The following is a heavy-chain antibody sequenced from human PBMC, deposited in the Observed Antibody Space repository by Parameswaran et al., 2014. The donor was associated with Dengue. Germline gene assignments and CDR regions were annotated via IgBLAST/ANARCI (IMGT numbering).Heavy chain of an antibody. Sequence: ASETLSLTCTVSGGSISSSSYYWGWIRQPPGKGLEWIGSIYYSGSTYYNPSLKSRVTISVDTSKNQFSLKLSSVTAADTAVYYCARLGGGDIVVVVAATPDYYYYGMDVWGQGTTVTVSS. CDR3: ARLGGGDIVVVVAATPDYYYYGMDV. CDR1: GGSISSSSYY. CDR2: IYYSGST. D-gene: IGHD2-15*01. J-gene: IGHJ6*02. V-gene: IGHV4-39*01.